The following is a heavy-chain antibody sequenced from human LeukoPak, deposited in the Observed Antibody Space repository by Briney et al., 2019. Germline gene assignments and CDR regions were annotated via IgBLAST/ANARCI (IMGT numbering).Heavy chain of an antibody. D-gene: IGHD6-19*01. Sequence: PGGSLRLSCASSGFTFTAYSMNWVRQAPGRGLEWISFISSSGHHIYYADSLKGRFTISRDDANSSLYLQISTLKAEDTAVYYCTRQWLRVMDVWGKGTTVTVSS. V-gene: IGHV3-21*01. CDR1: GFTFTAYS. J-gene: IGHJ6*04. CDR2: ISSSGHHI. CDR3: TRQWLRVMDV.